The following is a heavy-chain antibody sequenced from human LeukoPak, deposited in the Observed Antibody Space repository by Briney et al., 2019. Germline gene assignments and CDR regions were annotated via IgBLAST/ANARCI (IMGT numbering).Heavy chain of an antibody. D-gene: IGHD2-21*02. CDR1: GFTFSSYW. V-gene: IGHV3-7*01. J-gene: IGHJ4*02. CDR2: IKQDGSEK. CDR3: ATDLVGGDSAFDY. Sequence: GGSLRLSCAASGFTFSSYWMSWVRQAPRKGLEWVANIKQDGSEKYYVDSVKGRFTISRDNAKNSLYLQMNSLRAEDTAVYYCATDLVGGDSAFDYWGQGTLVTVPS.